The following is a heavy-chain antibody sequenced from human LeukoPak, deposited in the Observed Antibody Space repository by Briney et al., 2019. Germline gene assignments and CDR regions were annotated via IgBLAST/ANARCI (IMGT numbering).Heavy chain of an antibody. V-gene: IGHV1-69*05. CDR2: IIPIFGTA. CDR3: ARDHAYSGSYFDY. Sequence: GASVKVSCKASGGTFSSYAISWVRQAPGQGLEWMGGIIPIFGTANYAQKFQGRVTITTDESTSTAHMELSSLRSEDTAVYYCARDHAYSGSYFDYWGQGTLVTVSS. J-gene: IGHJ4*02. D-gene: IGHD1-26*01. CDR1: GGTFSSYA.